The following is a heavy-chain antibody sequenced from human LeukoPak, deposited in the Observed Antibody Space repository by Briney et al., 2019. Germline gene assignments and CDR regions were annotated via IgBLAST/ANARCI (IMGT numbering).Heavy chain of an antibody. V-gene: IGHV3-21*01. CDR3: ARGPGGGYYEDY. CDR2: ISSSSSYI. J-gene: IGHJ4*02. CDR1: GFTFSSYS. Sequence: PGGSLRLSCAASGFTFSSYSMNWVRQAPGKGLEWVSSISSSSSYIYYADSVKGRFTISRDNAKNSLYLQMNSLRAEDTAVYYCARGPGGGYYEDYWGQGTLVTVSS. D-gene: IGHD3-3*01.